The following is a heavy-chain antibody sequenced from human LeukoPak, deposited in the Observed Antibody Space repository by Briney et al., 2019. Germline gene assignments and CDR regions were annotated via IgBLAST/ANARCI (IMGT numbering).Heavy chain of an antibody. CDR2: INVGNGNT. D-gene: IGHD6-19*01. J-gene: IGHJ5*02. CDR3: ARGGWP. V-gene: IGHV1-3*01. Sequence: GASVKVSCKASGYTFTDYVLHWVRQAPGQRLEWMGWINVGNGNTEYSQKFQDRVTITRDTFASTAYMDLSSLRSEDTAVYYCARGGWPWGQGILVTVSS. CDR1: GYTFTDYV.